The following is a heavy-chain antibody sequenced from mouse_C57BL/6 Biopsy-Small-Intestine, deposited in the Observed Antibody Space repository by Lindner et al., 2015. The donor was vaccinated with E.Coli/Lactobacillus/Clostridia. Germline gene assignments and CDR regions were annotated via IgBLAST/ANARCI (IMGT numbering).Heavy chain of an antibody. D-gene: IGHD2-3*01. CDR3: ARDSDDGYFYYGMDY. Sequence: EVQLQESGGGLVKPGGSLKLSCAASGSTFSDYGMHWVRQAPEKGPEWVAYISSGSSTIYYADTVKGRFTISRDNAKNTLFLQMTSLRSEDTAMYYCARDSDDGYFYYGMDYWGQGNSVTVSS. V-gene: IGHV5-17*01. CDR1: GSTFSDYG. CDR2: ISSGSSTI. J-gene: IGHJ4*01.